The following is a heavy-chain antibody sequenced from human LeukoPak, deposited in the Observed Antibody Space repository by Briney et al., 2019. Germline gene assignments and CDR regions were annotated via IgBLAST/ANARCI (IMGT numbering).Heavy chain of an antibody. Sequence: GGSLRLSCAASGFTFSSYAMSWVRQAPGEGLEWVSAISGGGDSTYYADSVKGRFTISRDNSKNTLFLQMDSLRAEDTAVYYCAKVLSGGGYYFDYWGQGTLVTVSS. CDR3: AKVLSGGGYYFDY. J-gene: IGHJ4*02. CDR2: ISGGGDST. D-gene: IGHD7-27*01. V-gene: IGHV3-23*01. CDR1: GFTFSSYA.